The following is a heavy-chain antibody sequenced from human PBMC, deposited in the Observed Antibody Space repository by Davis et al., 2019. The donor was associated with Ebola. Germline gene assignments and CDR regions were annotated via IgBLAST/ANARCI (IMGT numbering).Heavy chain of an antibody. Sequence: GESLKISCAASGFTFSSYWMSWVRQAPGKGLEWVANIKQDGSEKYYVDSVKGRFTISRDNAKNSLYLQINSLRAEDTAVYYCARDLIVGIVVVPAAMPFDHWGQGTLVTVSS. CDR3: ARDLIVGIVVVPAAMPFDH. D-gene: IGHD2-2*03. CDR2: IKQDGSEK. CDR1: GFTFSSYW. V-gene: IGHV3-7*01. J-gene: IGHJ4*02.